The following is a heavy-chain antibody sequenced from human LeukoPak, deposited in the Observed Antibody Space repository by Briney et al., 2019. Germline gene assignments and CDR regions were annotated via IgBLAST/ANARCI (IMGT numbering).Heavy chain of an antibody. J-gene: IGHJ4*02. CDR1: GYSFTSYW. D-gene: IGHD5-18*01. V-gene: IGHV5-51*01. Sequence: GESLKISCKGSGYSFTSYWIGWVRQMPGKGLEWMGIIYPGDSDTRYSPSFQGQVTISADKSISTAYLQWSSLKASDTAMYYCARRGYSYGYGGYYFDYWGQGTLVTVSS. CDR3: ARRGYSYGYGGYYFDY. CDR2: IYPGDSDT.